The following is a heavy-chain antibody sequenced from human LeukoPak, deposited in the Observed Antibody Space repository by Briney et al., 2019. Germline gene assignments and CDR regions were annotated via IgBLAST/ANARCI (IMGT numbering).Heavy chain of an antibody. D-gene: IGHD5-18*01. CDR2: INTRSSSS. V-gene: IGHV3-11*06. CDR3: ASETDTTMRD. Sequence: LSLTCAVYGGSFSGYYWSWIRQPPGKGLEWVSSINTRSSSSYYADSVKGRFTISRDNAKNSLYLQMNSLRVEDSAVYYCASETDTTMRDWGQGTLVTVSS. CDR1: GGSFSGYY. J-gene: IGHJ4*02.